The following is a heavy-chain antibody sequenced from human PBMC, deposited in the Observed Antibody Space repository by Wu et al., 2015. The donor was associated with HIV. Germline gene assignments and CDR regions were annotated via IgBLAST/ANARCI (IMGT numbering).Heavy chain of an antibody. D-gene: IGHD3-22*01. V-gene: IGHV1-69*13. CDR2: LIPMYGAA. Sequence: QVQLLQSGAEVKNPGSSVRVSCKASGATFKSYALSWVRQAPGQGLEWMGRLIPMYGAANYAQKFQGRVTITADESTNTAYMELRSLRSDDTAVYYCARRSPPLYYYHYSDYYHFDYWGQGTLVTVSS. CDR3: ARRSPPLYYYHYSDYYHFDY. CDR1: GATFKSYA. J-gene: IGHJ4*02.